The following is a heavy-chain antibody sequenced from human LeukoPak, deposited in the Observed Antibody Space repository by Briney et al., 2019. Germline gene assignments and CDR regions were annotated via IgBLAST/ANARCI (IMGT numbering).Heavy chain of an antibody. Sequence: GGPLRLSCAASGFTFSSYEMNWVRQAPGKGLEWVSYISSSGSTIYYADSVKGRFTISRDNAKNSLYLQMNSLRAEDTAVYYCARETYGSGSYSYFAYWGQGTLVTVSS. V-gene: IGHV3-48*03. CDR3: ARETYGSGSYSYFAY. J-gene: IGHJ4*02. CDR2: ISSSGSTI. D-gene: IGHD3-10*01. CDR1: GFTFSSYE.